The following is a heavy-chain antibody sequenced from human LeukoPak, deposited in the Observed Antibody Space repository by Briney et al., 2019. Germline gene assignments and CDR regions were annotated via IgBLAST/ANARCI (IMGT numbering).Heavy chain of an antibody. V-gene: IGHV3-21*01. CDR1: GFSFSAYM. J-gene: IGHJ1*01. D-gene: IGHD6-19*01. CDR2: ISGNSHSI. Sequence: GGSLRLSCAASGFSFSAYMMNWVRQVPGKGLEWVSSISGNSHSIYYTDSVKGRFTISRDNAKNSLYLQMNSLRAEDTAVYYCARDRYSSGWYDEYFQHWGQGTLVTVSS. CDR3: ARDRYSSGWYDEYFQH.